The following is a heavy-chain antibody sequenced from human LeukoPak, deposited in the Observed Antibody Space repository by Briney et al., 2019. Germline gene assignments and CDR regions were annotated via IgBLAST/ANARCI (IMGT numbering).Heavy chain of an antibody. V-gene: IGHV4-59*01. Sequence: PSETLSLTCTVSGGSISSYYWSWIRQPPGKGLEWIGYIYYSGSTNYNPSLKSRVTISVDTSKNQSSLKLSSVTAADTAVYYCATARRTVTTYFFDYWGQGSLVTVSS. CDR1: GGSISSYY. J-gene: IGHJ4*02. D-gene: IGHD4-17*01. CDR3: ATARRTVTTYFFDY. CDR2: IYYSGST.